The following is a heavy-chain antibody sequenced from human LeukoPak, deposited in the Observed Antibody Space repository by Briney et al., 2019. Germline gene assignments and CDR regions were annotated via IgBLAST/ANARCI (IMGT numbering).Heavy chain of an antibody. D-gene: IGHD2-2*01. J-gene: IGHJ3*02. CDR1: GFTFSSSW. Sequence: GGSLRLSCAASGFTFSSSWMSWVRQAPGKGLEWVANIKQAGSEKYYVDSVKGRFTISRDNAKNSLYLQMNSLRADDTAVYYCAGWVVPAVDDAFDIWGQGTKVTVSS. CDR3: AGWVVPAVDDAFDI. CDR2: IKQAGSEK. V-gene: IGHV3-7*01.